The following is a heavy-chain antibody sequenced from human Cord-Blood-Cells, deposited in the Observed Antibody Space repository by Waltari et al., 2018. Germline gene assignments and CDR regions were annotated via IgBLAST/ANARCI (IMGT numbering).Heavy chain of an antibody. Sequence: QLQLQESGPGLVKPSETLSPTCTVPGGSISSSRYYWGWLREPPGKGLEWIGSIYYSGSTYYNPSLKSRVTISVDTSKNQFSLKLSSVTAADTAVYYCARHLGYSPIYYFDYWGQGTLVTVSS. CDR3: ARHLGYSPIYYFDY. D-gene: IGHD5-18*01. CDR2: IYYSGST. V-gene: IGHV4-39*07. J-gene: IGHJ4*02. CDR1: GGSISSSRYY.